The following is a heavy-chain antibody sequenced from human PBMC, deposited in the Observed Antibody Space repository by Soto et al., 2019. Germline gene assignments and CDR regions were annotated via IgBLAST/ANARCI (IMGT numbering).Heavy chain of an antibody. CDR1: GGSINSYY. V-gene: IGHV4-59*08. D-gene: IGHD3-10*01. CDR2: VHHSWGS. CDR3: ARQGFGPLHGLVDV. J-gene: IGHJ6*02. Sequence: QVQLQESGPGLVKPSETLSLSCTVSGGSINSYYWSWIRQSPGKRMEWIGYVHHSWGSSYNPSLQSRVAISLDTSKSQFSLKVTSVTATDTAVYCCARQGFGPLHGLVDVWGQGTTVTVSS.